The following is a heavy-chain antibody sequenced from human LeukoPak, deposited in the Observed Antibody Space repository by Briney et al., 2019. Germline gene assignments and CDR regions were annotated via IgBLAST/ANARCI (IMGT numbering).Heavy chain of an antibody. J-gene: IGHJ4*02. CDR2: ILQDGETT. Sequence: GGSLRLSCAASGFSFTTSMMSWVRRVPGQGLEWVSTILQDGETTFYADSVRGRFTISRDNFKDTLFLEMSSLRAEDTAIYYCTKRDGQSFDYWCQGALVTVSS. V-gene: IGHV3-23*01. CDR3: TKRDGQSFDY. D-gene: IGHD5-24*01. CDR1: GFSFTTSM.